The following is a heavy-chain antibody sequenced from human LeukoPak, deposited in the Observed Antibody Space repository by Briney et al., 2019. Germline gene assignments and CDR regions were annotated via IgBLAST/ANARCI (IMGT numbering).Heavy chain of an antibody. D-gene: IGHD3-22*01. CDR2: IYYSGST. Sequence: SETLSLTCTVSGGSISSSSYYWGWIRQPPGKGLEWIGSIYYSGSTYYNPSLKSRVTISVDTSKNQFSLKLSSVTAADTAVYYCAREDNDDSSGYYLGAFDIWGQGTMVTVSS. CDR1: GGSISSSSYY. CDR3: AREDNDDSSGYYLGAFDI. J-gene: IGHJ3*02. V-gene: IGHV4-39*07.